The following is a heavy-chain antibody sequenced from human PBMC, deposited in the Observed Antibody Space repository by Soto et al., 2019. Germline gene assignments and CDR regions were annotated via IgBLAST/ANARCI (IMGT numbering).Heavy chain of an antibody. CDR3: TTYDYISGSDRYRWAY. V-gene: IGHV3-15*01. CDR2: IKSKIDGGTT. D-gene: IGHD3-16*02. J-gene: IGHJ4*02. CDR1: GFTFSNAW. Sequence: PGGSLRLSCAASGFTFSNAWMSWVRQAPGKGLEWVARIKSKIDGGTTDHAAPVKGRFTISRDDSKSTLYLQMYSLETEDTAVYYCTTYDYISGSDRYRWAYWGQGALVTVSS.